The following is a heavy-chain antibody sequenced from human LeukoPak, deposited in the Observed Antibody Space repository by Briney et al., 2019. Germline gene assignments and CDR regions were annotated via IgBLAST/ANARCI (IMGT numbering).Heavy chain of an antibody. J-gene: IGHJ4*02. CDR2: ISSSSSYI. D-gene: IGHD6-19*01. CDR1: GFTFSSYS. CDR3: ARGRSSGWPPFDY. V-gene: IGHV3-21*01. Sequence: PGGSLRLSCAASGFTFSSYSMNWVRQAPGKGLEWVSSISSSSSYIYYADSVKGRFTISRDNAKNSLYLQMNSLRAEDTAVYYCARGRSSGWPPFDYWGQGTLVTVSS.